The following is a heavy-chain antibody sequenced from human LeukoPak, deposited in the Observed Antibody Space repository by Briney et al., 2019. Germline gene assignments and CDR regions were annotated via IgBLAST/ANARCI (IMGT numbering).Heavy chain of an antibody. V-gene: IGHV1-8*01. CDR1: GYTFTSYD. J-gene: IGHJ4*02. Sequence: ASVKVSCKASGYTFTSYDINWVRQATGQGLEWMGWMNPNSGNTGYAQKFQGRVTMTRNTSISTAYMELSSLRSEDTAVYYCAGAPVNYYDSSGQFDYWGQGTLVTVSS. CDR2: MNPNSGNT. CDR3: AGAPVNYYDSSGQFDY. D-gene: IGHD3-22*01.